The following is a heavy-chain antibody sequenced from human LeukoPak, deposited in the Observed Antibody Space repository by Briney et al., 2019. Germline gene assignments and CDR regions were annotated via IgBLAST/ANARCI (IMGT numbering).Heavy chain of an antibody. CDR1: GFTFSRYG. J-gene: IGHJ6*03. D-gene: IGHD3-10*01. Sequence: PGGSLRLSCAASGFTFSRYGMSWARQAPGKGLEWVSAISGSGGRTYYADSVKGRFTISRDNSKNTLYLQMNSLRAEDTAVYNCAKGDFYGSGRDYYYYMDVWGKGTTVTISS. CDR3: AKGDFYGSGRDYYYYMDV. CDR2: ISGSGGRT. V-gene: IGHV3-23*01.